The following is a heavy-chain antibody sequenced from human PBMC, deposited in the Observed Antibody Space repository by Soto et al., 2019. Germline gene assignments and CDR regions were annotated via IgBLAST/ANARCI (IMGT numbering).Heavy chain of an antibody. V-gene: IGHV3-23*01. Sequence: GGSLRLSCAASGFTFSSYAMSWVRQAPGKGLEWVSAISGSGGSTYYADSVKGRFTISRDNSKNTLYLQMNSLRAEDTAVYYCAKYMVGERYCSGGSCYSEFDYWGQGTLVTVSS. D-gene: IGHD2-15*01. CDR3: AKYMVGERYCSGGSCYSEFDY. J-gene: IGHJ4*02. CDR2: ISGSGGST. CDR1: GFTFSSYA.